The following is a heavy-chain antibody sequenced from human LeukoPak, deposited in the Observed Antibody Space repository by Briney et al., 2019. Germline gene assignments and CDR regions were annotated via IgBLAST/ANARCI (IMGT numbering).Heavy chain of an antibody. V-gene: IGHV3-23*01. CDR1: GFTFSSYA. Sequence: PGGSLRLSCAASGFTFSSYAMSWVRQAPGKGLEWVSAISGSGGSTYYADSVKGRFTISRDSSKNTLYLQMNNLRPEDTAVYYCARLANPSGYWDWGQGTLVTVSS. D-gene: IGHD3-22*01. CDR3: ARLANPSGYWD. J-gene: IGHJ4*02. CDR2: ISGSGGST.